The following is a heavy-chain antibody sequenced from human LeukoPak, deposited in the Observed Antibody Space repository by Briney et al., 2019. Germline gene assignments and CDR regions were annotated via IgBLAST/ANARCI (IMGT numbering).Heavy chain of an antibody. CDR1: GFTVSSNY. CDR2: IYSGGST. V-gene: IGHV3-66*01. CDR3: ARDLSHMTTVKRTQH. J-gene: IGHJ1*01. D-gene: IGHD4-17*01. Sequence: HPGGSLRLSCAASGFTVSSNYMIWVRQAPGKGLEWVSVIYSGGSTYYADSVKGRFTISRDNSKNTLYLQMNSLRAEDTAVYYCARDLSHMTTVKRTQHWGQGTLVTVSS.